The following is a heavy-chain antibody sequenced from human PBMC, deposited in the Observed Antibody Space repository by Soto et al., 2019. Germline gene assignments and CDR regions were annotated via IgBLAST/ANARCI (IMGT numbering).Heavy chain of an antibody. V-gene: IGHV1-69*13. CDR2: IIPIFGTA. D-gene: IGHD3-22*01. CDR3: ARNYDSSGFNGAFDI. J-gene: IGHJ3*02. CDR1: GGTFSSYA. Sequence: SVKVSCKASGGTFSSYAISWVRQAPGQGLEWMGGIIPIFGTANYAQKFQGRVTITADESTSTAYMELSSLRSEDTAVYYCARNYDSSGFNGAFDIWGQGTMVTVSS.